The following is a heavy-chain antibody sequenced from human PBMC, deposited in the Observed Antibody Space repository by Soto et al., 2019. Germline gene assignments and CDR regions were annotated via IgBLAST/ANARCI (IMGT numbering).Heavy chain of an antibody. J-gene: IGHJ5*02. Sequence: QVQLQQWGAGLLKPSETLSLTCAVYGGSFSGYYWSWIRQPPGKGLEWIGEINHSGSTNYNPSLKSRVTISVDTSKNQVSLKLSSVTAADTAVYYCARERVLWFGEFGWWFDPWGQGTLVTVSS. CDR2: INHSGST. CDR1: GGSFSGYY. CDR3: ARERVLWFGEFGWWFDP. D-gene: IGHD3-10*01. V-gene: IGHV4-34*01.